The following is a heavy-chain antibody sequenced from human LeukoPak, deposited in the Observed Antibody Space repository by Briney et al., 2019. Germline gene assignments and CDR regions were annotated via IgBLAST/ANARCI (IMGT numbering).Heavy chain of an antibody. Sequence: GGSLRLSCAASGFTFSSYAMHWVRQAPGKGLEWVAVISYDGSNKYYADSVKGRFTISRDNSKNTLYLQMNSLRAEDTAVYYCAGGYGSSGYFPGTPRQFDYWGQGTLVTVSS. CDR3: AGGYGSSGYFPGTPRQFDY. V-gene: IGHV3-30-3*01. J-gene: IGHJ4*02. CDR1: GFTFSSYA. D-gene: IGHD3-22*01. CDR2: ISYDGSNK.